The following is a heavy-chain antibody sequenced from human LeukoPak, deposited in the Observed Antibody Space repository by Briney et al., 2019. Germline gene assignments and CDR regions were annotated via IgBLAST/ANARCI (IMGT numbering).Heavy chain of an antibody. CDR1: AFTLSTHS. CDR3: AKAPVTSCRGAYCYPFVS. Sequence: AGYLILSCAADAFTLSTHSMRWVRQTPGKGLEWVAATSSSDTGTYHADSVRGRFTISRDNSKNTLYLQMNSLRAEDAAVYFCAKAPVTSCRGAYCYPFVSWGQGTLVTVS. V-gene: IGHV3-23*01. J-gene: IGHJ4*02. CDR2: TSSSDTGT. D-gene: IGHD2-21*01.